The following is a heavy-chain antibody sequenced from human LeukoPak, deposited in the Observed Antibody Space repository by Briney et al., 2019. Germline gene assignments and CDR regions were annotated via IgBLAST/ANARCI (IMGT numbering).Heavy chain of an antibody. D-gene: IGHD3-10*01. CDR1: GFTFDDYA. J-gene: IGHJ6*02. V-gene: IGHV3-9*01. CDR3: AKDLLDRGVPYYYYGMDV. Sequence: GGSLRLSCTASGFTFDDYAIHWVRQAPGKGREWVSGISWNSGSIGYADSVKDRFTIYRDNAKNTLYLQMKSLSDEETAFCDCAKDLLDRGVPYYYYGMDVCGQGTTVTVS. CDR2: ISWNSGSI.